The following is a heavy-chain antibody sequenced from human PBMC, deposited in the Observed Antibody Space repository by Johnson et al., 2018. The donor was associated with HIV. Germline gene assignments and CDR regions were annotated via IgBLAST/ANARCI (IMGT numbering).Heavy chain of an antibody. CDR1: GFTFSSYP. CDR2: ISYDGGSK. Sequence: QVQLVESGGGVVQPGRSLRLSCAASGFTFSSYPMHWVRQAPGKGLEWVAIISYDGGSKYYADSVKGRFTVSRDNSKNTLYLQINSLRPEDTAVYYCARLPSGYCRDDLDIWGQGTMVTVSS. D-gene: IGHD2-21*02. CDR3: ARLPSGYCRDDLDI. J-gene: IGHJ3*02. V-gene: IGHV3-30*04.